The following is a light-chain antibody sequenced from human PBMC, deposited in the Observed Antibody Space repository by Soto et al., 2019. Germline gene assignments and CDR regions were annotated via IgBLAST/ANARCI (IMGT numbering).Light chain of an antibody. CDR2: GAS. J-gene: IGKJ1*01. CDR1: QIVSSNY. V-gene: IGKV3-20*01. CDR3: QQYGSSPWT. Sequence: EILLTHSPVTLSLAPGERATLSCSASQIVSSNYLACYQQRPGQAPRLLIYGASSRATGIPARFSGSGYGTDFTLTISRLEPEDFAVYYCQQYGSSPWTFGQGTKVDIK.